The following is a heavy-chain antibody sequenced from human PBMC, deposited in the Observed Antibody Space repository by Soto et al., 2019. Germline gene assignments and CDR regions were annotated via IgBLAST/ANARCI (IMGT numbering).Heavy chain of an antibody. CDR3: ARESITIFGVVPVYYYGMDV. CDR1: GGTFSSYA. V-gene: IGHV1-69*13. D-gene: IGHD3-3*01. CDR2: IIPIFGTA. Sequence: ASVKVSCKASGGTFSSYAISWVRQAPGQGLEWMGGIIPIFGTANYAQKFQGRVTITADESTSTAYMELSSLRSEDTAVYYCARESITIFGVVPVYYYGMDVWGQGTTVTVSS. J-gene: IGHJ6*02.